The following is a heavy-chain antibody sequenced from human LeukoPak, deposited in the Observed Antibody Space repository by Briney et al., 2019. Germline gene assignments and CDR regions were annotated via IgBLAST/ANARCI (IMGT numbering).Heavy chain of an antibody. J-gene: IGHJ4*02. CDR1: GYSFTNYL. Sequence: PGAFLKISCKGSGYSFTNYLIGWVRPMPGEGVELMGIIYPGDSDTRENPSFDGQVTISADKSISTDYLQWSSLKASDTAMYYSASHQTNSGYDNFDYWGQGTLVTVSS. CDR3: ASHQTNSGYDNFDY. D-gene: IGHD5-12*01. CDR2: IYPGDSDT. V-gene: IGHV5-51*01.